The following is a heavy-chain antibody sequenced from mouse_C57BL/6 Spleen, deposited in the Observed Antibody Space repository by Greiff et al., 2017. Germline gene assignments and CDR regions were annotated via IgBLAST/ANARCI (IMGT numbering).Heavy chain of an antibody. V-gene: IGHV1-64*01. CDR3: ARHGSSPFAY. J-gene: IGHJ3*01. CDR2: IHPNSGST. D-gene: IGHD1-1*01. CDR1: GYTFTSYW. Sequence: VQLQQSGAELVKPGASVKLSCKASGYTFTSYWMHWVKQRPGQGLEWIGMIHPNSGSTNYNEKFKSKATLTVDKSSSTAYMQLSSLTSEDSAVYYCARHGSSPFAYWGQGTLVTVSA.